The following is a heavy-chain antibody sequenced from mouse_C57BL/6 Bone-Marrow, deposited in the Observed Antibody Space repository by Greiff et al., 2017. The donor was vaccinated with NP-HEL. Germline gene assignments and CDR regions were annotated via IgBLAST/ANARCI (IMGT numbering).Heavy chain of an antibody. CDR3: ARRGTVVGYYFDY. CDR2: ISSGGSYT. Sequence: EVQVVESGGDLVKPGGSLKLSCAASGFTFSSYGMSWVRQTPDKRLEWVATISSGGSYTYYPDSVKGRFTISRDNAKNTLYLQMSSLKSEDTAMYYCARRGTVVGYYFDYWGQGTTLTVSS. D-gene: IGHD1-1*01. J-gene: IGHJ2*01. CDR1: GFTFSSYG. V-gene: IGHV5-6*01.